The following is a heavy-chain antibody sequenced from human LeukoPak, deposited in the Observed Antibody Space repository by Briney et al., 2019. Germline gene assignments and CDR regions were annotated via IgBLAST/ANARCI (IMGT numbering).Heavy chain of an antibody. J-gene: IGHJ4*02. CDR1: GAFISSSSYS. Sequence: SETLSLTCTVSGAFISSSSYSWGWIRQPPGKGLEWIGSFYYSGSTYYNPSLKSRVTISVDTSKNQFSLKLSSVTAADTAVYYCARHIGWELLRFDYWGQGTRVTVSS. D-gene: IGHD1-26*01. V-gene: IGHV4-39*01. CDR2: FYYSGST. CDR3: ARHIGWELLRFDY.